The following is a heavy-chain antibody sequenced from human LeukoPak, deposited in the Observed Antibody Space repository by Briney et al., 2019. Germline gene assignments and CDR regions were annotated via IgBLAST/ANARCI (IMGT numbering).Heavy chain of an antibody. CDR2: INHSGST. V-gene: IGHV4-34*01. J-gene: IGHJ4*02. D-gene: IGHD3-22*01. Sequence: SETLSLTCAVYGGSFSGYCWSWIRQPPGKGLELIGEINHSGSTNYNPSLKSRVTISVDTSKNQFSLKLSSVTAADTAVYYCARGRPYYDSSGYYYGLRYWGQGTLVTVSS. CDR3: ARGRPYYDSSGYYYGLRY. CDR1: GGSFSGYC.